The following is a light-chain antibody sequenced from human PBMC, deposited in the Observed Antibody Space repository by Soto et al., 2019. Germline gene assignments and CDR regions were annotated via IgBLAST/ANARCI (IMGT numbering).Light chain of an antibody. CDR1: QTIGTY. CDR2: AAS. V-gene: IGKV1-39*01. J-gene: IGKJ1*01. CDR3: QQSYSTPTWT. Sequence: DLQLTQSPSSLSASVGDRVAITCRASQTIGTYLNWYQQKPGKAPNVLIYAASSLQSGVPSSFSGSGSGTDFTLTISSLQPDDFGTYYCQQSYSTPTWTFGQGTKVDIK.